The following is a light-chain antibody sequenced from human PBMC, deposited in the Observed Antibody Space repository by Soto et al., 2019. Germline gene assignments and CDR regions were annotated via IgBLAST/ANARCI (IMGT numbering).Light chain of an antibody. Sequence: DIVMTQSPDSLAVSLGERPSINCKSSQRVLYKSNNKNLLVWHQQKPGQPTQLLIYWASTRESGVPGLFSGSGCGADFTLTISILPAEDVAVYYCQQYFDTPTFGGGTKVDIK. CDR1: QRVLYKSNNKNL. CDR2: WAS. CDR3: QQYFDTPT. V-gene: IGKV4-1*01. J-gene: IGKJ4*01.